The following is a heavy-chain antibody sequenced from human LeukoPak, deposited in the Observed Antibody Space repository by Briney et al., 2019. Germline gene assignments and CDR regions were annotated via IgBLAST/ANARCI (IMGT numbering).Heavy chain of an antibody. J-gene: IGHJ5*02. Sequence: PGGSLRLSCAASGFTFSSYSMNWVRQAPVKGLEWVSSISSSSSYIYYADSVKGRFTISRDNAKNSLYLQMNSLRAEDTAVYYCARWAKRITMIVVGYNWFDPWGQGTLVTVSS. CDR3: ARWAKRITMIVVGYNWFDP. D-gene: IGHD3-22*01. CDR2: ISSSSSYI. V-gene: IGHV3-21*01. CDR1: GFTFSSYS.